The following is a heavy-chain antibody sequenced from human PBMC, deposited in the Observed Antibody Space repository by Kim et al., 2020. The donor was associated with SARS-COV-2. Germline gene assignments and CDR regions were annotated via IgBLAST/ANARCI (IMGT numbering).Heavy chain of an antibody. CDR2: IYYSGST. V-gene: IGHV4-59*01. J-gene: IGHJ6*02. CDR3: ARGRGVVGVMDV. Sequence: SETLSLTCTVSGGSISSYYWSWIRQPPGKGLEWIGYIYYSGSTTCNPSLKSRVTISLETSKNQFSLKLSSVTAADTAVYYCARGRGVVGVMDVWGQGTTVTVSS. CDR1: GGSISSYY. D-gene: IGHD3-3*01.